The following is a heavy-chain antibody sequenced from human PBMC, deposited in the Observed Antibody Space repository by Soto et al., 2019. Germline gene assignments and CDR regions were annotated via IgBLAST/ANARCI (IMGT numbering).Heavy chain of an antibody. CDR3: ARSQGSSTSLEIYYYYYYGRDV. CDR2: IIPISETT. CDR1: GGTFSSHA. D-gene: IGHD2-2*01. J-gene: IGHJ6*02. Sequence: QVQLVQSGAEVKKPGSSVKVSCKASGGTFSSHAISWVRQAPGQGLEWMGGIIPISETTNYAQKFQGRVTITADESKSTAYMELSSLRSEDTAVYYCARSQGSSTSLEIYYYYYYGRDVWGQGTTVTVSS. V-gene: IGHV1-69*01.